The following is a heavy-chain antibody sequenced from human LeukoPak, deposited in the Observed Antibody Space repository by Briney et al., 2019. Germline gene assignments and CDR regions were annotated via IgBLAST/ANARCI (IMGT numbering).Heavy chain of an antibody. J-gene: IGHJ4*02. CDR3: ARNLPRDYGDYVAY. V-gene: IGHV1-2*06. Sequence: ASVKVSCKASGYTFTGYYMHWVRQAPGQGREWMGRINPNSGGTDYAQKFQGRVTMTRDTSISTAYMELSRLRSDDTAVYYCARNLPRDYGDYVAYWGQGTLVTVSS. CDR2: INPNSGGT. D-gene: IGHD4-17*01. CDR1: GYTFTGYY.